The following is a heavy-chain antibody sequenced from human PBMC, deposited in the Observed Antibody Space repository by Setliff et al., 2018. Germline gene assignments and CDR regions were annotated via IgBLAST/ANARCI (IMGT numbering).Heavy chain of an antibody. CDR3: VKSDRDSSGWYPDY. J-gene: IGHJ4*02. Sequence: SLRLSCAASGFIFDECAMHWDRQAPGKGLEWVSGISWNSYHIDYAGSVRGRFTISRDNAKNSLYLQMNSLTTEDTAFYYCVKSDRDSSGWYPDYWGQGTLVTVSS. D-gene: IGHD6-19*01. V-gene: IGHV3-9*01. CDR2: ISWNSYHI. CDR1: GFIFDECA.